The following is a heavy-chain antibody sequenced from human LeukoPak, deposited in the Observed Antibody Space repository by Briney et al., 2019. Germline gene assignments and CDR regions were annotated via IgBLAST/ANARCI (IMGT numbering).Heavy chain of an antibody. V-gene: IGHV3-30-3*01. Sequence: GGSLRLSCAASGLTFSHYGMHWVRQAPGKGLEWVAIIAFGGSDTYYADSVKGRFTISRDNSRNTLYLQMNSLRAEDTAVYYCASVVVVAAHRDYWGQGTLVTVSS. CDR3: ASVVVVAAHRDY. CDR2: IAFGGSDT. J-gene: IGHJ4*02. CDR1: GLTFSHYG. D-gene: IGHD2-15*01.